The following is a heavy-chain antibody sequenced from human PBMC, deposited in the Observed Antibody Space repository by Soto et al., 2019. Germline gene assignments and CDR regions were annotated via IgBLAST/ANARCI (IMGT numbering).Heavy chain of an antibody. J-gene: IGHJ4*02. Sequence: PGGSLRLCCEASGFTFSDYYMTWFRQAPGKGLEWVSYISGGGTFAVYADSLRGRVTISRDNAKSSVYLQITSLRADDSGVYYCARGHTTVRRAYFDYWGQGTVVTVSS. CDR2: ISGGGTFA. V-gene: IGHV3-11*04. CDR1: GFTFSDYY. D-gene: IGHD4-17*01. CDR3: ARGHTTVRRAYFDY.